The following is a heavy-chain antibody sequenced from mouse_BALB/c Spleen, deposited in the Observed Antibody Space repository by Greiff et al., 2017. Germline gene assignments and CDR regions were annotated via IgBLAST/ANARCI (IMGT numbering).Heavy chain of an antibody. J-gene: IGHJ1*01. D-gene: IGHD1-2*01. Sequence: VQLVESGPGLVAPSQSLSITCTVSGFSLTSYGVHWVRQPPGKGLEWLGVIWAGGSTNYNSALMSRLSISKDNSKSQVFLKMNSLQTDDTAMYYCARALGLRRYWYFDVWGAGTTVTVSS. CDR1: GFSLTSYG. CDR3: ARALGLRRYWYFDV. CDR2: IWAGGST. V-gene: IGHV2-9*02.